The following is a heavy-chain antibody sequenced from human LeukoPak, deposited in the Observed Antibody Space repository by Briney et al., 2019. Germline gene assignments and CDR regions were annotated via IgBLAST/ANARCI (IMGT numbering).Heavy chain of an antibody. CDR3: VREDYYDSSGFFDAFDI. D-gene: IGHD3-22*01. J-gene: IGHJ3*02. V-gene: IGHV3-48*01. CDR1: GFPFNNYN. CDR2: ISTTRDTI. Sequence: GSLRLSCAASGFPFNNYNMNWIRQAPGKGLEWLAYISTTRDTIYYADSVKGRFIISRDNAKSSLYLQMSSLRAEDTAVYYCVREDYYDSSGFFDAFDIWGQGTTVTVSS.